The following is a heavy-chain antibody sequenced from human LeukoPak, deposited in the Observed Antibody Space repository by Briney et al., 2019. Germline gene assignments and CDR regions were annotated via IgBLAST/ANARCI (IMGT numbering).Heavy chain of an antibody. V-gene: IGHV3-23*01. CDR3: AKYSTHYFDY. Sequence: GGSLRLSCAASGFTFSSYAMSWVRQAPGKGLEWVSAISGSGGSTYYADSVKGRFTISRDNSKNTLYLQINCLRAEDTAVYYCAKYSTHYFDYWGQGTLVTVSS. CDR1: GFTFSSYA. D-gene: IGHD5-18*01. J-gene: IGHJ4*02. CDR2: ISGSGGST.